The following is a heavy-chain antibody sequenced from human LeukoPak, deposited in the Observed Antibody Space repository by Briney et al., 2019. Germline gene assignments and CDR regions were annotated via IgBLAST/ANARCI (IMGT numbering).Heavy chain of an antibody. CDR2: IKSKTDGGTV. CDR3: TRAPQYYGSGVDY. J-gene: IGHJ4*02. Sequence: GGSLRLSCATSGFTFSTFGMNWVRQAPGKGLEWVGRIKSKTDGGTVVYAAPVKGRFTISRDDSKNTLYLQINSLKIEDTAVYYCTRAPQYYGSGVDYWGQGTLVTVSS. D-gene: IGHD3-10*01. CDR1: GFTFSTFG. V-gene: IGHV3-15*01.